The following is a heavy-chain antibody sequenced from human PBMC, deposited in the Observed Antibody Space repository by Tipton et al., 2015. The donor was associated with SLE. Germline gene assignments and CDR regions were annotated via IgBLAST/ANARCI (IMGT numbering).Heavy chain of an antibody. Sequence: SLRLSCAASGFTFSSYAMHWVRQAPGKGLEWVAVISYDGSNKYYADSVKGRFTISRDNSKNTLYLQMNSLRAEDTAVYYCARGDPPTLTYYYGMDVWGQGTTVTVSS. V-gene: IGHV3-30-3*01. CDR3: ARGDPPTLTYYYGMDV. CDR1: GFTFSSYA. J-gene: IGHJ6*02. D-gene: IGHD4-17*01. CDR2: ISYDGSNK.